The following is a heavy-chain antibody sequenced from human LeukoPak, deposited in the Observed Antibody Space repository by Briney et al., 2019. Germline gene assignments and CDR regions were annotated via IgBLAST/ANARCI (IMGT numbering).Heavy chain of an antibody. CDR2: ISGSGGST. J-gene: IGHJ4*02. D-gene: IGHD3-16*02. CDR3: AKDLLTSGYPPYYFDY. CDR1: GFTFSSYG. V-gene: IGHV3-23*01. Sequence: GGSLRLSCAASGFTFSSYGMHWVRQAPGKGLEWVSAISGSGGSTYYADSVKGRFTISRDNSKNTLYLQMNSLRAEDTAVYYCAKDLLTSGYPPYYFDYWGQGTLVTVSS.